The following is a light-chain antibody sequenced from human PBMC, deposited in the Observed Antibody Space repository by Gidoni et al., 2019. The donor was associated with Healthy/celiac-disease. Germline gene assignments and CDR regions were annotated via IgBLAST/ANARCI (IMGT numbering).Light chain of an antibody. V-gene: IGKV3D-15*01. J-gene: IGKJ4*01. Sequence: EIGMTQSPATLSVSPGERATLSCRASQSVSSNLAWYQQKPGQAPGLLIYGASTRDTGIPARFSGSGSGTEFTLTISSLQYEDFAVYYCQQYNNWPPVTFGGGPKVEIK. CDR3: QQYNNWPPVT. CDR2: GAS. CDR1: QSVSSN.